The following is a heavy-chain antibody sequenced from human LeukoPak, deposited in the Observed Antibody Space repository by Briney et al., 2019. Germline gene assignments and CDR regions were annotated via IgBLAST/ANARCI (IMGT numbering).Heavy chain of an antibody. J-gene: IGHJ4*02. CDR2: IYHSGST. V-gene: IGHV4-59*12. Sequence: SETLSLTCTVSGGSISSYYWSWIRQPPGKGLEWIGYIYHSGSTYYNPSLKSRLTISVDRSKNQFSLNLSSVTAADTAVYYCARSYCSTTSCYDADYWGQGTLVTVSS. CDR3: ARSYCSTTSCYDADY. CDR1: GGSISSYY. D-gene: IGHD2-2*01.